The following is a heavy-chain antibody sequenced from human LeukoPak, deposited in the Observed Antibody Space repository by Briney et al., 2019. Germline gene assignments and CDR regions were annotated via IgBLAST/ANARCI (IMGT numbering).Heavy chain of an antibody. CDR1: GFTFSSYW. D-gene: IGHD6-19*01. CDR3: ARPSHPGVAGDGDAFDI. Sequence: GGSLRLSCAASGFTFSSYWMSWVRQAPGKGLEWVANIKQDGSEKYYVDSVKGRFTISRDNAKNSLYLQMNSLRAEDTAVYYCARPSHPGVAGDGDAFDIRGQGTMVTVSS. CDR2: IKQDGSEK. V-gene: IGHV3-7*03. J-gene: IGHJ3*02.